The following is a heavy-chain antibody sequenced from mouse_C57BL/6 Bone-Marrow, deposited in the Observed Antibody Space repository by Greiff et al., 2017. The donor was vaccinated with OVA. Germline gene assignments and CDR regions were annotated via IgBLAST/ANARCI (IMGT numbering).Heavy chain of an antibody. D-gene: IGHD1-1*01. CDR2: IWSGGST. CDR3: ASYYGGMDD. CDR1: GFSLTSYG. J-gene: IGHJ4*01. V-gene: IGHV2-2*01. Sequence: QVQLQQSGPGLVQPSQSLSITCTVSGFSLTSYGVHWVRQSPGKGLEWLGVIWSGGSTDYNAAFISRLSISKDNSKSQVFFKMNSLQADDTAIYYCASYYGGMDDWGKGTSVTVSS.